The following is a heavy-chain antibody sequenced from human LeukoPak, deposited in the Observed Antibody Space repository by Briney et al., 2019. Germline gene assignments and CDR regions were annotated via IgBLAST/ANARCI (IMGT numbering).Heavy chain of an antibody. D-gene: IGHD2-8*01. CDR1: GYTFTGYY. CDR2: INPNSGGT. V-gene: IGHV1-2*02. J-gene: IGHJ5*02. CDR3: ARVVSYLFDP. Sequence: ASVRVSCKASGYTFTGYYMHWVRQAPGQGLEWMGWINPNSGGTNYAQKFQVRVTMTRDTSISTAYMELSRLRSDDTAVYYCARVVSYLFDPWGQGTLVTVSS.